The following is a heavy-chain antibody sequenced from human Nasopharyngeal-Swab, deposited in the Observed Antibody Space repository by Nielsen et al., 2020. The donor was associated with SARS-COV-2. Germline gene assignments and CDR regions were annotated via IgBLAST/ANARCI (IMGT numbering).Heavy chain of an antibody. CDR2: IKSDGTTI. CDR3: ATNLYTLPHY. Sequence: GESLKISCTASGFTLSATSMHWVRQVPGKGLLWVSRIKSDGTTIRYADSVQGRFTISRDDARNALYLQTNSLRVEDTAVYYCATNLYTLPHYWGQGTLVTVSS. CDR1: GFTLSATS. J-gene: IGHJ4*02. V-gene: IGHV3-74*01. D-gene: IGHD2-2*02.